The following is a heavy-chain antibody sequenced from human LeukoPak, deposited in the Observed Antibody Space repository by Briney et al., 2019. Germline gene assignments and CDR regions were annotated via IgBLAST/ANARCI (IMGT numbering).Heavy chain of an antibody. Sequence: SETLSLTCAVSGASISSSNWWSWVRQPPGKGLEWIGEIYHSGSTNYNPSLKSRVTISVDKSKNQFSLKLDSVTAADTAVYYCARDLGYSYTYSDYWGQGTLVTVSS. CDR3: ARDLGYSYTYSDY. CDR1: GASISSSNW. CDR2: IYHSGST. D-gene: IGHD5-18*01. J-gene: IGHJ4*02. V-gene: IGHV4-4*02.